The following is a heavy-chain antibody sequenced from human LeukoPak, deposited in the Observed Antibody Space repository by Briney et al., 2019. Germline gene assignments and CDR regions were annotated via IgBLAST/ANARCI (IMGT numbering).Heavy chain of an antibody. Sequence: GGSLRLSCAASGFTFSSYGMHWVRQAPGKGLEWVAVIWYDGSKKYYADSVKGRFTISRDDSKNTLYLQMSSLRAEDTAVYYCARDAALANVDYWGQGALVTVSS. D-gene: IGHD5-18*01. J-gene: IGHJ4*02. CDR3: ARDAALANVDY. V-gene: IGHV3-33*08. CDR1: GFTFSSYG. CDR2: IWYDGSKK.